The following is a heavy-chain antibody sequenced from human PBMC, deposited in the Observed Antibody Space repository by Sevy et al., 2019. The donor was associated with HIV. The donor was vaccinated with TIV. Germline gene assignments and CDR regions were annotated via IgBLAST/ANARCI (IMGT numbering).Heavy chain of an antibody. D-gene: IGHD2-15*01. CDR2: IYSGGSK. Sequence: GGSLRLSCTASGFTVNTNYMSWVRQAPEKGLEWVSVIYSGGSKYYADSVKGRFTISRDNSKNTVYLQMNSLRAEDTAVYYCARFRGGSKGTAFDYWGQGTLVTVSS. V-gene: IGHV3-53*01. CDR1: GFTVNTNY. CDR3: ARFRGGSKGTAFDY. J-gene: IGHJ4*02.